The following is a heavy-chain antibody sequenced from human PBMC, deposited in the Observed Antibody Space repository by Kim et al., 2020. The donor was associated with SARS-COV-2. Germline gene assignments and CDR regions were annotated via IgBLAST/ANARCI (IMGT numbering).Heavy chain of an antibody. CDR1: GFTFSNAW. CDR3: TTVPDCSGGSCYSYYYGMDV. V-gene: IGHV3-15*01. CDR2: IKSKTDGGTT. D-gene: IGHD2-15*01. Sequence: GGSLRLSCAASGFTFSNAWMSWVRQAPGKGLEWVGRIKSKTDGGTTDYAAPVKGRFTISRDDSKNTLYLQMNSLKTEDTAVYYCTTVPDCSGGSCYSYYYGMDVWGQGTTVTVSS. J-gene: IGHJ6*02.